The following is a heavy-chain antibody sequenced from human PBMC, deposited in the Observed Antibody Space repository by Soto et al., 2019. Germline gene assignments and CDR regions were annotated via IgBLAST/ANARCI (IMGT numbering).Heavy chain of an antibody. V-gene: IGHV5-10-1*01. J-gene: IGHJ4*02. D-gene: IGHD3-10*01. CDR3: ARHYYYGSGSYPDNNY. CDR1: VYSFTSYW. CDR2: IDPSDSYT. Sequence: PGESLKISCKGSVYSFTSYWISWVRQMPGKGLEWMGRIDPSDSYTNYSPSFQGHVTISADKSISTAYLQWSSLKASDTAMYYCARHYYYGSGSYPDNNYWGQGTLVTVSS.